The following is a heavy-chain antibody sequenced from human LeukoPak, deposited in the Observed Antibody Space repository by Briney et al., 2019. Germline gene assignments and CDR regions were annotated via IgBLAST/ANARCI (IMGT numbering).Heavy chain of an antibody. CDR2: IGTDGSGA. J-gene: IGHJ4*02. CDR3: ARGAARCSGGHCYPD. V-gene: IGHV3-74*01. Sequence: GGSLRLSCAASGFTFSSYWMDWVRQVPGKGPVWVSRIGTDGSGAAYADYVRGRFTISRDNARNTLYLQANSLRAEDTAVYYCARGAARCSGGHCYPDWGRGTLVTVSS. CDR1: GFTFSSYW. D-gene: IGHD2-15*01.